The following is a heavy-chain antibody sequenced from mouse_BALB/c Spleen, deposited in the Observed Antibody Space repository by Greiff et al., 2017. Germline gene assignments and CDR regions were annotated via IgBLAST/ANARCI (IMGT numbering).Heavy chain of an antibody. J-gene: IGHJ3*01. V-gene: IGHV5-17*02. CDR2: ISSGSSTI. D-gene: IGHD2-1*01. CDR1: GFTFSSFG. CDR3: ARFGNLAWFAY. Sequence: DVKLQESGGGLVQPGGSRKLSCAASGFTFSSFGMHWVRQAPEKGLEWVAYISSGSSTIYYADTVKGRFTISRDNPKNTLFLQMTSLRSEDTAMYYCARFGNLAWFAYWGQGTLVTVSA.